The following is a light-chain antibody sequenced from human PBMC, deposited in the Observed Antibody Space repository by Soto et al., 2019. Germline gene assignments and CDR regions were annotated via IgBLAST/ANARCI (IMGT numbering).Light chain of an antibody. J-gene: IGKJ1*01. Sequence: DIVMMQSPDSLAVSLGERATINCKSSQGVLYSSNNKNYLAWYQQKPGQPPKLLIYWASTRESGVPERFSGSGSGTDFTLTISSLQAEDAAVYYCQQYYSTPQTFGQGTKVEIK. V-gene: IGKV4-1*01. CDR3: QQYYSTPQT. CDR2: WAS. CDR1: QGVLYSSNNKNY.